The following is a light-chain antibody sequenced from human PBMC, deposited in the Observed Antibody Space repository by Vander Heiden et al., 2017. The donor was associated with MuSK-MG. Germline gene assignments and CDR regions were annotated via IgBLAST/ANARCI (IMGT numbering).Light chain of an antibody. V-gene: IGKV1D-13*01. J-gene: IGKJ3*01. Sequence: AIQVTQSPSSLSASVGDRVTITCRASQGISSALAWYQQKPGKAPKLLIYDASSLESGVPSRFSGTGSGTAFTLTIISLQPEAFATYYCHQVYNYAFTFGPGTKVDIK. CDR1: QGISSA. CDR3: HQVYNYAFT. CDR2: DAS.